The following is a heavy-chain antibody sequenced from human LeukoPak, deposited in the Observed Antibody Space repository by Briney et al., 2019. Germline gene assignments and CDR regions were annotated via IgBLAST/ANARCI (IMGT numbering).Heavy chain of an antibody. CDR2: INHSGST. V-gene: IGHV4-61*01. CDR3: ARVQGFLQWLLYYFDY. D-gene: IGHD3-3*01. Sequence: SETLSLTCTVSGGSVSSGSYYWSWIRQPPGKGLEWIGEINHSGSTNYNPSLKSRVTISVDTSKNQFSLKLSSVTAADTAVYYCARVQGFLQWLLYYFDYWGQGTLVTVSS. J-gene: IGHJ4*02. CDR1: GGSVSSGSYY.